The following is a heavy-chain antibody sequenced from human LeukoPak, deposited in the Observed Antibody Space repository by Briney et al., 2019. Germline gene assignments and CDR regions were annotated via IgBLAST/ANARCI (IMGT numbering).Heavy chain of an antibody. CDR2: IYYSGST. D-gene: IGHD6-19*01. J-gene: IGHJ4*02. V-gene: IGHV4-59*08. CDR1: GGSISSYY. CDR3: ARGSGWYYY. Sequence: SETLSLTCTVSGGSISSYYWSWIRQPPGKGLEWIGYIYYSGSTNYNPSPKSRVTISVDTSKNQFSLKLSSVTAADTAAYYCARGSGWYYYWGQGTLVTVSS.